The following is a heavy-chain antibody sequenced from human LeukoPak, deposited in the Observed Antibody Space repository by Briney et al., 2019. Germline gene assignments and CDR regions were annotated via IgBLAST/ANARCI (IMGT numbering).Heavy chain of an antibody. CDR1: GYTFTDYA. D-gene: IGHD2-15*01. Sequence: GASVKVSCKASGYTFTDYAMHWVRQAPGERLEWMGWINTGKGNTKYSQKFQGRVTITMDTSASTAYMELSSLGSEDTAVYYCARDHVVGLAPFDPWGQGTLVTVSS. CDR3: ARDHVVGLAPFDP. CDR2: INTGKGNT. V-gene: IGHV1-3*04. J-gene: IGHJ5*02.